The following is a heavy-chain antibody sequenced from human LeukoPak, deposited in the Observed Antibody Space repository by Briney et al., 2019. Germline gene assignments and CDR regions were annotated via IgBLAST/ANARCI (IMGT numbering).Heavy chain of an antibody. CDR2: ISWNGLSS. J-gene: IGHJ5*02. V-gene: IGHV3-20*04. D-gene: IGHD3-3*01. Sequence: GGSLRLSCAASGFTFDDDGMSWVRQVPGKGLEWVSGISWNGLSSSYADSVRGRFTISRDNDKDSVFLQMNSLRVEDSAFYYCTRAPRSGEPVSWGQGILVTVSS. CDR3: TRAPRSGEPVS. CDR1: GFTFDDDG.